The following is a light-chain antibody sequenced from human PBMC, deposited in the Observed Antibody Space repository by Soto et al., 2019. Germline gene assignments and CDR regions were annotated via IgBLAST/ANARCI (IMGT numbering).Light chain of an antibody. Sequence: DIQVTQSPSSLSASAGDRVTITYRASQSISNHLNWYQQKPGKAPKLLIYAASSLQSGVPLRFSGSGSGTDFTLTITSLQPEDFATYYCQQSYIMSEGYTFGQGTKLEIK. CDR1: QSISNH. V-gene: IGKV1-39*01. J-gene: IGKJ2*01. CDR2: AAS. CDR3: QQSYIMSEGYT.